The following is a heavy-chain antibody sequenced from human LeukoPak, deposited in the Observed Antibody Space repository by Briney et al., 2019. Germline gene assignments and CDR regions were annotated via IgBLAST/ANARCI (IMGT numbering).Heavy chain of an antibody. CDR3: ASTRFEVGPYFDY. CDR1: GGSFSGYY. J-gene: IGHJ4*02. D-gene: IGHD3-3*01. V-gene: IGHV4-34*01. CDR2: INHSGST. Sequence: SETLSLTCAVYGGSFSGYYWSWIRQPPGKGLEWIGEINHSGSTNYNPSLKSRVTISVDTSKNQFSLKLSSVTAADTAVYYCASTRFEVGPYFDYWGQGTLVTVSS.